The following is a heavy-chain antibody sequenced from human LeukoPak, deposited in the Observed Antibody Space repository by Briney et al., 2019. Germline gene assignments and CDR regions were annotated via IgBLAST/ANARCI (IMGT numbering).Heavy chain of an antibody. Sequence: SGPTLVNPTQTLTLTCTFSGFSLSTDGVGVGWIRQPPGKALEWLAVIYWDDDKRYSPSLKSRLTITKDTSKNQVVLTMTNMDPVDTATYYCAHTGPPTAYRAFDYWGQGTLVTVSS. V-gene: IGHV2-5*02. J-gene: IGHJ4*02. CDR1: GFSLSTDGVG. D-gene: IGHD4-11*01. CDR2: IYWDDDK. CDR3: AHTGPPTAYRAFDY.